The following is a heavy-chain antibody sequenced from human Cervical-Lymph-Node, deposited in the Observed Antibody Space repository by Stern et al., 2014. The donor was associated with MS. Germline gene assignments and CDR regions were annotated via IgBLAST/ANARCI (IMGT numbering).Heavy chain of an antibody. D-gene: IGHD4-17*01. V-gene: IGHV4-39*01. Sequence: QLQLQESGPGLVKPSETLSLTCTVSGGSISSTSYFWGWIRQPPRQGLEWIGSIYHRGTTYYNQSLKSRVSISVDTSKSHFSLKRRSVTAADTAVYFCARLPDYGASLDYWGQGSLVTVSS. J-gene: IGHJ4*02. CDR3: ARLPDYGASLDY. CDR1: GGSISSTSYF. CDR2: IYHRGTT.